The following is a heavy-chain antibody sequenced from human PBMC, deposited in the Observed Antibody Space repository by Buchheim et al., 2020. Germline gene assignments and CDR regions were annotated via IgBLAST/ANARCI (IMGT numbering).Heavy chain of an antibody. J-gene: IGHJ6*02. CDR2: IYYSGST. CDR3: ARDYRITIFGVVPINYYYYGMDV. Sequence: QVQLQESGPGLVKPSQTLSLTCTVSGGSISSGGYYWSWIRQHPGKGLEWIGYIYYSGSTYYNPSLKSRVTISVDQSKHQFSLKLSSVTAADTAVYYCARDYRITIFGVVPINYYYYGMDVWGQGTT. V-gene: IGHV4-31*03. CDR1: GGSISSGGYY. D-gene: IGHD3-3*01.